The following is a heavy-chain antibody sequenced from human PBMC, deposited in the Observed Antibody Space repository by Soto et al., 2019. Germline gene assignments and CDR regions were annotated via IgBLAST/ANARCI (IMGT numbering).Heavy chain of an antibody. CDR1: GGSISNYY. J-gene: IGHJ2*01. V-gene: IGHV4-39*01. Sequence: SETLSLTCTFSGGSISNYYWGLVRQPPGKGLEWIGSIYYSGNTYYNPSLKSRVTISVDTSENQFSLKLSSVTAADTAVFYCARLYWGRYFDLWGRGTLVTVSS. CDR2: IYYSGNT. D-gene: IGHD7-27*01. CDR3: ARLYWGRYFDL.